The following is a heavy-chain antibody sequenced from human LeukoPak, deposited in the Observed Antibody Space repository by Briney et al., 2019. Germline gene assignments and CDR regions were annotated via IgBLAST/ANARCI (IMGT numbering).Heavy chain of an antibody. CDR3: ARGGEPGYSSSWSFDY. CDR2: INPNSGGT. Sequence: ASVKVSCKASGYTFTGYYMHWVRQAPGQGLEWMGWINPNSGGTNYAQKFQGRVTMTRDTSISTAYMELRSLRSDDTAVYYCARGGEPGYSSSWSFDYWGQGTLVTVSS. CDR1: GYTFTGYY. J-gene: IGHJ4*02. V-gene: IGHV1-2*02. D-gene: IGHD6-13*01.